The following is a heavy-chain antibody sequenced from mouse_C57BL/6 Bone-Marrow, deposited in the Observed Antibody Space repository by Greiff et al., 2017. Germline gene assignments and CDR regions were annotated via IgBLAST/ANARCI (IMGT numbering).Heavy chain of an antibody. CDR3: TTVYDGYYEGFAY. CDR1: GFNIKDDY. D-gene: IGHD2-3*01. V-gene: IGHV14-4*01. CDR2: IDPENGDT. J-gene: IGHJ3*01. Sequence: VQLQQSGAELVRPGASVKLSCIASGFNIKDDYMHWVKQRPEQGLEWIGWIDPENGDTEYASKFQGKATITADTSSNTAYLQLSSLTSEDTAVYYCTTVYDGYYEGFAYWGQGTLVTVSA.